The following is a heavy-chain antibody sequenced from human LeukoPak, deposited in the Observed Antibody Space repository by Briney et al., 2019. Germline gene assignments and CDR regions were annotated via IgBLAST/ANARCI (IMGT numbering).Heavy chain of an antibody. D-gene: IGHD2-2*01. CDR1: GFTFSSYS. CDR3: ARDRSSTSSYWFDP. CDR2: ISSSSSYI. Sequence: GGSLRLSRAASGFTFSSYSMNWVRQAPGKGLEWVSSISSSSSYIYYADSVKGRFTISRDNAKNSLYLQMNSLRAEDTAVYYCARDRSSTSSYWFDPWGQGTLVTVSS. V-gene: IGHV3-21*01. J-gene: IGHJ5*02.